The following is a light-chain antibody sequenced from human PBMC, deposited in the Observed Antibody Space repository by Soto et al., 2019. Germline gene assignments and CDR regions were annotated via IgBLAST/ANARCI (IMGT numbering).Light chain of an antibody. CDR2: GAS. V-gene: IGKV3-20*01. CDR1: QSVGSAY. CDR3: QHYGRSPS. Sequence: EIVLTQSPGTLSLSPGERATLSCRASQSVGSAYVGWYQQKPGQAPRLLIFGASRGATGIPDRFSSSGSGTNFTLTINKVEPEDSAVYYCQHYGRSPSFGRGTKVDIK. J-gene: IGKJ1*01.